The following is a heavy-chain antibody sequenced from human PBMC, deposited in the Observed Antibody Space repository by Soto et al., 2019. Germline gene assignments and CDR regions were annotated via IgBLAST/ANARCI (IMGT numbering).Heavy chain of an antibody. CDR2: IIPIFGTA. CDR3: ARASIAAAGPEYYYYGRDV. J-gene: IGHJ6*02. Sequence: QVQLVQSGAEVKKPGSSVKVSCKASGGTFSSYAISWVRQAPGQGLEWMGGIIPIFGTANYAQKFQGRVTITADESKRTAYMELSSLRSEDTAVYYCARASIAAAGPEYYYYGRDVWGQGTTVTVSS. V-gene: IGHV1-69*12. CDR1: GGTFSSYA. D-gene: IGHD6-13*01.